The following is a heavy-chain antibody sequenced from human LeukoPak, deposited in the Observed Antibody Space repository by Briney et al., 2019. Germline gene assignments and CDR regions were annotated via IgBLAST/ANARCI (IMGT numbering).Heavy chain of an antibody. Sequence: GGSLRLSCAASGFTFIAYGMQWVRQAPEKGLVWVSRINNDGSSTSYADSVKGRFTISRDNAKNTLYLQVNSLRAEDTGVYYCARELPREVTLDYWGQGTLVTVSS. V-gene: IGHV3-74*01. J-gene: IGHJ4*02. CDR3: ARELPREVTLDY. D-gene: IGHD2-21*02. CDR2: INNDGSST. CDR1: GFTFIAYG.